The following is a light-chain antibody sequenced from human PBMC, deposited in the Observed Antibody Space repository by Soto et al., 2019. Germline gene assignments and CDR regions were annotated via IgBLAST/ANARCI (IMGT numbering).Light chain of an antibody. CDR3: QQYATSPLT. J-gene: IGKJ4*01. CDR2: GAL. Sequence: EVVLTQAPATLSFSPGDIATLSFGASQTVSSRFLAWYQQKPGQAPRLLIYGALSRATGIPDRFSGSGSGTDFTLTISRLEPEDFALYYCQQYATSPLTFGGGTRWIS. CDR1: QTVSSRF. V-gene: IGKV3-20*01.